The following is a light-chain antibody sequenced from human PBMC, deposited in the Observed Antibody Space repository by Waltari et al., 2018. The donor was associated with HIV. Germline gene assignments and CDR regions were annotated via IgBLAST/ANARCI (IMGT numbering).Light chain of an antibody. J-gene: IGKJ1*01. Sequence: DIVMTQSPDSLAVSLGGRATINCKSSQSVLSSSNNKNYLVWYQQKPGQPPNVLIYWASNREAGVPDRFRGGGSGTDFTLTISSLQAEDVAVYYCQEDYSLPWTFGQGTKGEIK. CDR3: QEDYSLPWT. CDR2: WAS. CDR1: QSVLSSSNNKNY. V-gene: IGKV4-1*01.